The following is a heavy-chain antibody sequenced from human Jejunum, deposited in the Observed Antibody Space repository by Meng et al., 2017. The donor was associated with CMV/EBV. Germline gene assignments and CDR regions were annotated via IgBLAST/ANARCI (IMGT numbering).Heavy chain of an antibody. V-gene: IGHV1-8*01. CDR3: AAYSSGAH. J-gene: IGHJ4*02. CDR1: GHPLDRFH. Sequence: SVNVSCTASGHPLDRFHLDWGRQAPGQGLEWMGWMNPKSGSTGYAQKFQARVTLTRDTSTNTVYLGMRSLKSDDTAVYYCAAYSSGAHWGQGTLVTVSS. CDR2: MNPKSGST. D-gene: IGHD6-19*01.